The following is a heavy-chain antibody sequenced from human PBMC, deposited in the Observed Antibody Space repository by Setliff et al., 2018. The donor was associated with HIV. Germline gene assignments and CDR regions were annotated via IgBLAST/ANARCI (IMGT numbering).Heavy chain of an antibody. CDR2: IKEDGGEK. CDR1: DFGLGGYW. Sequence: GGSLRLSCEGSDFGLGGYWMTWVRQAPEKGLEWVANIKEDGGEKYYVDSVKGRFAISRDNSKNTLDLQMNSLRAEDTAVYYCAKDSYVVAGHYYFDYWGQGTLVTVSS. J-gene: IGHJ4*02. V-gene: IGHV3-7*01. CDR3: AKDSYVVAGHYYFDY. D-gene: IGHD6-19*01.